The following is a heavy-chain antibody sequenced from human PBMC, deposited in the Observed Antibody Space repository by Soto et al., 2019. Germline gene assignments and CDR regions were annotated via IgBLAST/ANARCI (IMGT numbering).Heavy chain of an antibody. V-gene: IGHV3-9*01. J-gene: IGHJ6*03. D-gene: IGHD3-16*01. CDR2: IRCNGETA. CDR1: GFNFDDFA. Sequence: EVLLVESGGGLVQPGRSLRLSCAASGFNFDDFATHWVRQAPGKGLQWASGIRCNGETAAYGDSVKGRFIISRDNARKTLYLQMNSLRPEDTAVHFCASVKTGIAYRDYSMDVWGKGTTVTVS. CDR3: ASVKTGIAYRDYSMDV.